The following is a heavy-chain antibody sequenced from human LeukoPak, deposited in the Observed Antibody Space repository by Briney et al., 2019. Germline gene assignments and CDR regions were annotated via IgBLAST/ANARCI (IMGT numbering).Heavy chain of an antibody. Sequence: PGGSLRLSCAASGFTFAIHAMTWVRRAPGMGLEWVSGISGGSDGTYYADSVKGRFTISRDNSKNTLYLQMNSLRAEDTAIYYCARAGEGLQAYGFDLWGQGTMLAVSS. D-gene: IGHD4-11*01. CDR3: ARAGEGLQAYGFDL. CDR2: ISGGSDGT. J-gene: IGHJ3*01. V-gene: IGHV3-23*01. CDR1: GFTFAIHA.